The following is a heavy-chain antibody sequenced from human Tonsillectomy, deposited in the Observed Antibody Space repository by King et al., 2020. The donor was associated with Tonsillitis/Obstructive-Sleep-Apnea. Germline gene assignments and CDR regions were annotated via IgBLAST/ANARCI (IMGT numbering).Heavy chain of an antibody. CDR2: IGGLGREE. D-gene: IGHD2-8*01. CDR1: GFTFRNFGIYA. Sequence: VQLVESGGRLVQPGESLRLSCVASGFTFRNFGIYAMSWVRQAPGKGLEWVSTIGGLGREELYADSVKGRFTISRDDSKNTVYLQMDSLRAEDTAVYFCAKDQTYEPGFDVWGRGTLVTVSA. V-gene: IGHV3-23*04. J-gene: IGHJ4*02. CDR3: AKDQTYEPGFDV.